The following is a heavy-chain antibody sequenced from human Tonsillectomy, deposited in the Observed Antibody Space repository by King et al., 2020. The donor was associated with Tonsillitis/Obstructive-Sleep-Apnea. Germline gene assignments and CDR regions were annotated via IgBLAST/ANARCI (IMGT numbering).Heavy chain of an antibody. D-gene: IGHD6-19*01. CDR1: GGSSSSYY. J-gene: IGHJ3*02. CDR2: IYYSGST. Sequence: QLQESGPGLVKPSETLSLTCTVSGGSSSSYYWSWIRQPPGKGLKWIGYIYYSGSTNYNPSLKSRVTISVDTSKNQFSLKLSSVTAADTAVYYCARYSSGWFDGFDIWGQGTMVTVSS. CDR3: ARYSSGWFDGFDI. V-gene: IGHV4-59*01.